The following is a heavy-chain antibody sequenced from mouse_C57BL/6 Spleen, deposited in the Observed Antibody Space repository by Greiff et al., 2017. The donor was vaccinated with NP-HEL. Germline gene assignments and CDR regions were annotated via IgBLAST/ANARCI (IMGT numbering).Heavy chain of an antibody. Sequence: EVQLVESGAELVRPGASVKLSCTASGFNIKDDYMHWVKQRPEQGLEWIGWIDPENGDTEYASKFQGKATITADTSSNTAYLQLSSLTSEDTAVYYCTPYGGYAMDYWGQGTSVTVSS. CDR2: IDPENGDT. CDR1: GFNIKDDY. D-gene: IGHD1-1*02. V-gene: IGHV14-4*01. CDR3: TPYGGYAMDY. J-gene: IGHJ4*01.